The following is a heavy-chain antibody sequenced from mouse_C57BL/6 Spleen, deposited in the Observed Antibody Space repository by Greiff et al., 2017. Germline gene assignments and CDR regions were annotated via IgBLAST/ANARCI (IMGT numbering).Heavy chain of an antibody. V-gene: IGHV1-55*01. D-gene: IGHD1-1*01. J-gene: IGHJ2*01. Sequence: QVQLQQPGAELVKPGASVTMSCTASGYTFTSYWITWVKQRPGQGLEWLGDIYPGSGSTNYNEKFKSKATLTVDTSSSTAYMKLSSLTSEDSAVYYCARWRYQPDYWGQGTTLTVSA. CDR1: GYTFTSYW. CDR2: IYPGSGST. CDR3: ARWRYQPDY.